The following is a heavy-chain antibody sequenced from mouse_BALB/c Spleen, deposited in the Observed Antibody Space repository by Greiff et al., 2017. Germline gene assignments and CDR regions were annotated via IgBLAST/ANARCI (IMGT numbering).Heavy chain of an antibody. Sequence: VQLQQSGPGLVAPSQSLSITCTVSGFSLTSYGVHWVRQPPGKGLEWLGVIWAGGSTNYNSALMSRLSISKDNSKSQVFLKMNSLQTDDTAMYYCARIYYGNYGGAMDYWGQGTSVTVSS. J-gene: IGHJ4*01. CDR3: ARIYYGNYGGAMDY. CDR1: GFSLTSYG. CDR2: IWAGGST. D-gene: IGHD2-1*01. V-gene: IGHV2-9*02.